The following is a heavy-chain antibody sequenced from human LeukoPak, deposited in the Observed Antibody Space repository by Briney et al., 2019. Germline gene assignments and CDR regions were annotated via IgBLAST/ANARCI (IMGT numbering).Heavy chain of an antibody. CDR2: ISGSGSDT. CDR3: AKDPSDLDY. V-gene: IGHV3-23*01. J-gene: IGHJ4*02. CDR1: GFTFSGYA. Sequence: PGGSLRLSCAGSGFTFSGYAMSWVRQAPGKGLEWVSAISGSGSDTFYADSVKGRFTISRDNSKNTLYLQMNSLRAEDTAVYYCAKDPSDLDYWGQGTLVTVSS.